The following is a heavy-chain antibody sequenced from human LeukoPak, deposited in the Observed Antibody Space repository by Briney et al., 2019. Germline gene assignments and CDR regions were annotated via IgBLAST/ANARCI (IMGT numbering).Heavy chain of an antibody. Sequence: ASVKVSRKASGDTFSSYAISWVRQAPAQGREWVGRIIPTFGTENYAQKFRGSDPITADVPTSTSYLDLSSLRSEDTAVYYCASGRIVGAMEAFDIWGQGTMVTVSS. CDR2: IIPTFGTE. D-gene: IGHD1-26*01. J-gene: IGHJ3*02. CDR3: ASGRIVGAMEAFDI. V-gene: IGHV1-69*13. CDR1: GDTFSSYA.